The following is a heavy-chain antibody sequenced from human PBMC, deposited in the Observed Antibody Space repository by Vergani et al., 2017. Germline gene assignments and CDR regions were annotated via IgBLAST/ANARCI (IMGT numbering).Heavy chain of an antibody. CDR1: GFTFSSYA. CDR3: AKNVYSSGWYPGYYYYGMDV. D-gene: IGHD6-19*01. CDR2: ISGSGGST. Sequence: EVQLLESGGGLVQPGGSLRLSCAASGFTFSSYAMSWVRQAPGKGLEWVSAISGSGGSTYYADSVKGRFTISRDNSKNTLYLQMNSLRAEDTAVYYCAKNVYSSGWYPGYYYYGMDVWGQGTTVTVSS. V-gene: IGHV3-23*01. J-gene: IGHJ6*02.